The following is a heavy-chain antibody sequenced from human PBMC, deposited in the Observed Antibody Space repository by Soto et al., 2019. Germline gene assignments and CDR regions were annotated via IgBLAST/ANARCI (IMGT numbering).Heavy chain of an antibody. V-gene: IGHV3-21*01. J-gene: IGHJ4*02. D-gene: IGHD3-3*01. CDR2: ISSSSSYI. Sequence: GGSLRLSCAASGFTFSSYSMNWVRQAPGKGLEWVSSISSSSSYIYYADSVKGRFTISRDNAKNSLYLQMNSLRAEDTAVYYCARNSKGFWSGYKYYFEYWGQGTLVTVSS. CDR1: GFTFSSYS. CDR3: ARNSKGFWSGYKYYFEY.